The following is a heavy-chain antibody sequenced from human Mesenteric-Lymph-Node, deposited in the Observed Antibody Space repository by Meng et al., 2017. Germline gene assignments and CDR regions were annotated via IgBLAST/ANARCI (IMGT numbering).Heavy chain of an antibody. J-gene: IGHJ3*02. CDR2: IYPGDSDT. D-gene: IGHD3-10*01. V-gene: IGHV5-51*01. Sequence: GESLKISCKGSGYSFTSYWIGWVRQMPGKGLEWMGIIYPGDSDTRYSPSFQGQVTISADKSISTAYLQWSSLMASDTAMYYCARSWFGELEVNAFDIWGQGTMVTVSS. CDR1: GYSFTSYW. CDR3: ARSWFGELEVNAFDI.